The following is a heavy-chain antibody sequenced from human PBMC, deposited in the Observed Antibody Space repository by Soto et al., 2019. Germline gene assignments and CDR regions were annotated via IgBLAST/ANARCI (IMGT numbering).Heavy chain of an antibody. Sequence: SVKVSCKASGGTFSSYAISWVRQAPGQGLEWMGVIIPIFGTANYAQKFQGRVTITADESTSTAYMELSSLRSEDTAVYYCARGGYCGGDCYSSYWGQGTLVTVSS. CDR1: GGTFSSYA. CDR3: ARGGYCGGDCYSSY. CDR2: IIPIFGTA. V-gene: IGHV1-69*13. J-gene: IGHJ4*02. D-gene: IGHD2-21*02.